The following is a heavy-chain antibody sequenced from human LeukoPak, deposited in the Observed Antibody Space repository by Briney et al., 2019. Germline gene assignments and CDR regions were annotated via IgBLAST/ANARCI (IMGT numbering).Heavy chain of an antibody. CDR1: GFDFSSYA. CDR3: AKNPPITMGFTPPAY. V-gene: IGHV3-30*04. D-gene: IGHD3-10*01. Sequence: GGSLRLSCAASGFDFSSYAMHWVRQAPGKGLEWMAVIIYDGSNKNYADSVKGRFTISRDNSRNTLYMKMNSLRVEDTAVYYCAKNPPITMGFTPPAYWGQGTLVTVSS. CDR2: IIYDGSNK. J-gene: IGHJ4*02.